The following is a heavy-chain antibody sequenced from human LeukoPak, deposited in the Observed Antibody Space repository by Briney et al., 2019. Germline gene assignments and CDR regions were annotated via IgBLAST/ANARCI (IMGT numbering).Heavy chain of an antibody. D-gene: IGHD6-19*01. V-gene: IGHV3-53*01. CDR3: ASLVRAVAGTTSGY. J-gene: IGHJ4*02. CDR1: GFTFSSYW. CDR2: IYSGGST. Sequence: PGGSLRLSCAASGFTFSSYWMNWVRQAPGKGLEWVSVIYSGGSTYYADSVKGRFTISRDNSKNTLYLQMNSLRAEDTAVYYCASLVRAVAGTTSGYWGQGTLVTVSS.